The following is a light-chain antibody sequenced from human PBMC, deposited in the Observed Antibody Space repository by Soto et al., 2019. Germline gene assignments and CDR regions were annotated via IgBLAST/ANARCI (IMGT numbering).Light chain of an antibody. CDR1: RSVGNN. CDR2: GAS. V-gene: IGKV3-20*01. Sequence: EIVLTQSPATLSLSPGERATLSCRASRSVGNNLAWYQQKGGQAPRLLIYGASIRATGIPDRFSGSGSGTDFTLTISRLEPEDFAVYYCQQYGSSLYTFGQGTKVDIK. CDR3: QQYGSSLYT. J-gene: IGKJ2*01.